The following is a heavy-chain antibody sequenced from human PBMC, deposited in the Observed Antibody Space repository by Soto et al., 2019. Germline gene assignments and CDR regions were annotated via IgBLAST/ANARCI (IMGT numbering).Heavy chain of an antibody. CDR3: ETSTKLNYYDSSGYSH. CDR1: GYTLTELS. CDR2: FDPEDGET. D-gene: IGHD3-22*01. Sequence: ASVKVSCKVSGYTLTELSMHGVRQARGKGIEWMGGFDPEDGETIYAQKFQGRVTMTEDTSTDTAYMELSSLRSEDTAVYYCETSTKLNYYDSSGYSHWGQGTLVTVSS. J-gene: IGHJ4*02. V-gene: IGHV1-24*01.